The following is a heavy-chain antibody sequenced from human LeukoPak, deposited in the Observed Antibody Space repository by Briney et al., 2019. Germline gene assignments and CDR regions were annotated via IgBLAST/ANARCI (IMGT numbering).Heavy chain of an antibody. D-gene: IGHD5-12*01. V-gene: IGHV3-53*01. CDR3: ATPGDSGYDPYYFDY. CDR1: GFAVSSNY. J-gene: IGHJ4*02. CDR2: IYSGGST. Sequence: GSLSLSCAASGFAVSSNYMSWVRRAPGKGLEWGSVIYSGGSTYYADSVKGRFTISRDNSKNTLYLQMNSLRAEDTAVYYCATPGDSGYDPYYFDYWGQGTLDTVSS.